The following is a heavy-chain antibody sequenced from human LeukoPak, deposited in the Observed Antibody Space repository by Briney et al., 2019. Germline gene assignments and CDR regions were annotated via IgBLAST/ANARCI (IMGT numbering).Heavy chain of an antibody. CDR2: ISGSGGST. J-gene: IGHJ4*02. CDR1: GFTFSSYA. D-gene: IGHD4-23*01. CDR3: AKAPVVTTSPFDY. Sequence: PGGSLRPSCAASGFTFSSYAMSWVRQAPGKGLEWVSAISGSGGSTYYADSVKGRFTISRDNSKNTLYLQMNSLRAEDTAVYYCAKAPVVTTSPFDYWGQGTLVTVSS. V-gene: IGHV3-23*01.